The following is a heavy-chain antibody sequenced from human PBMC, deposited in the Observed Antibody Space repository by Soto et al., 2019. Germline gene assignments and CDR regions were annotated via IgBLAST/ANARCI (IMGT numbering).Heavy chain of an antibody. CDR2: TYYIGGT. Sequence: SETLSLTCTVSGGCSSNGGYYWSWLRQNPGKGLERIGHTYYIGGTHYNPTLNSRVTISLDRSKNHFSLRLSSVTATDTAVYYFANCKMATAPLFYLDYWGQGALVTVSS. J-gene: IGHJ4*02. V-gene: IGHV4-31*03. D-gene: IGHD1-20*01. CDR1: GGCSSNGGYY. CDR3: ANCKMATAPLFYLDY.